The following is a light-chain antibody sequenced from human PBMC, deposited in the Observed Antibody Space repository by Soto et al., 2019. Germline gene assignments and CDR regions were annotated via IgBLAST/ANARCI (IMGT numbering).Light chain of an antibody. CDR3: QQYGNSPVT. V-gene: IGKV3-20*01. CDR1: QSVSSSY. J-gene: IGKJ1*01. Sequence: EIVLTQSPGPLSLSPGERATLSCRARQSVSSSYLAWYQQKPGQAPRLLIYGASSRATGLPDRFSGSGSGTDFTLTSSRLEPEDFAVYYCQQYGNSPVTFGKGTKVEIQ. CDR2: GAS.